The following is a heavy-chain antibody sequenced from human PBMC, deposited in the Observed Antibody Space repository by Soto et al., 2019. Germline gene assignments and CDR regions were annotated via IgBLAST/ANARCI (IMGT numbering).Heavy chain of an antibody. D-gene: IGHD3-9*01. Sequence: SETLALTCRVSGGSVGTGAYYWSWIRQPPGKGLEWIGYTLYSGSPNYNPSLQSLQSRVTISVDTSRNQFSLRLTSVTAADTALYYCARHDYYHRTFDIWGQGTLVTVS. CDR3: ARHDYYHRTFDI. CDR2: TLYSGSP. V-gene: IGHV4-61*08. CDR1: GGSVGTGAYY. J-gene: IGHJ3*02.